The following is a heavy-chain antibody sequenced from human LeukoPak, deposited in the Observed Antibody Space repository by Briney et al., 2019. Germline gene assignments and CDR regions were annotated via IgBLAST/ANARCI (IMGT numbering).Heavy chain of an antibody. V-gene: IGHV4-59*01. Sequence: SEALSLTCTVSGGSISSYYWSWIRQPPGKGLEWIGYIYYSGSTNYNPSLKSRVTISVDTSKNQFSLKLSSVTAADTAEYYCAREPYGSGTFDYWGQGTLVTVSA. CDR1: GGSISSYY. D-gene: IGHD3-10*01. CDR3: AREPYGSGTFDY. CDR2: IYYSGST. J-gene: IGHJ4*02.